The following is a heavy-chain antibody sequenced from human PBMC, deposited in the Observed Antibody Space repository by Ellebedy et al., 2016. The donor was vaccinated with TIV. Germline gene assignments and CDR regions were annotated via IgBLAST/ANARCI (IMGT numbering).Heavy chain of an antibody. CDR1: GYSLSSGYF. D-gene: IGHD2-15*01. CDR2: IYHSGTT. CDR3: ARGRGSVTFDS. J-gene: IGHJ4*02. V-gene: IGHV4-38-2*02. Sequence: MPSETLSLTCTVSGYSLSSGYFWGWIRQPPGKGLEWNGSIYHSGTTYYNPSLKSRVTISVDTSKNQLSLKLISVTAADTAVYYCARGRGSVTFDSWGQGTLVTVSS.